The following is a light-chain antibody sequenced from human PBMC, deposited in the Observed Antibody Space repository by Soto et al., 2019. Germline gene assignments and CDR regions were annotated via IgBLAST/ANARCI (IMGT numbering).Light chain of an antibody. CDR3: QQSYSTPIT. Sequence: DIQMTQSPSSLSASVGDRVTSTCRASQSISTYLNWYQQKPGKAPNLLIYAASFLQSGVPSRFSGSGSGTDFTLTISSLQPEDFATYYCQQSYSTPITFGQGTRLEIK. CDR2: AAS. CDR1: QSISTY. V-gene: IGKV1-39*01. J-gene: IGKJ5*01.